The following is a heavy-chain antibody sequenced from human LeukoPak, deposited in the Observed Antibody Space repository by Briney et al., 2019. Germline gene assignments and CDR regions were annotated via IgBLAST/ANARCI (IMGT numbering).Heavy chain of an antibody. CDR2: INAGNGNT. CDR3: ARITGYDSSGYYQPDY. CDR1: GYTFTSYA. D-gene: IGHD3-22*01. Sequence: ASVKVSCKASGYTFTSYAMHWVRQAPGQRLEWMGWINAGNGNTKYSQKFQGRVTITRDTSASTVYMELSSLRSEDTAVYYCARITGYDSSGYYQPDYWGQGTLVTVSS. V-gene: IGHV1-3*01. J-gene: IGHJ4*02.